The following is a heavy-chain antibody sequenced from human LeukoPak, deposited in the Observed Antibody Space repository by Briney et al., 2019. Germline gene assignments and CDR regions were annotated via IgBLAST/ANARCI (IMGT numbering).Heavy chain of an antibody. CDR1: GFTFSRSW. CDR3: ARHGDYCFDL. J-gene: IGHJ4*02. CDR2: IKQDGTSK. Sequence: PGGSLRLSCAASGFTFSRSWMGWVRQAPGKGLEWVDNIKQDGTSKYYVDSVMGLFTIPRDNAENSVYLQMNSLSAGDTAVYYCARHGDYCFDLWGPGTRVTVSS. D-gene: IGHD2-21*01. V-gene: IGHV3-7*02.